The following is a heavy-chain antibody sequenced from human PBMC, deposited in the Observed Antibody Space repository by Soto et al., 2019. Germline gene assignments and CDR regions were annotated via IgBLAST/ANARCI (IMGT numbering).Heavy chain of an antibody. CDR1: GFTFSSYW. D-gene: IGHD5-18*01. CDR2: INSDGSST. Sequence: QPGGSLRLSCAASGFTFSSYWMHWVRQAPGKGLVWVSRINSDGSSTSYADSVKGRFTISRDNAKNTLYLQMDSLRVEDTAVYYCAKNLFGYSYGLGLSAFDYWGQGTLVTVSS. V-gene: IGHV3-74*01. J-gene: IGHJ4*02. CDR3: AKNLFGYSYGLGLSAFDY.